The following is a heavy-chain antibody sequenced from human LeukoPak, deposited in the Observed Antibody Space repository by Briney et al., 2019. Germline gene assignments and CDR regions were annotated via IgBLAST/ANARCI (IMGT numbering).Heavy chain of an antibody. J-gene: IGHJ4*02. V-gene: IGHV3-74*01. Sequence: GGSLRLSCAASGFTFSSYWMHWVRQAPGKGLVWVSRINSDGSSTSYADSVKGRFTISRDNAKNSLYLQMNSLRAEDTAVYYCARTPGYSGSYYILWGQGTLVTVSS. CDR2: INSDGSST. CDR3: ARTPGYSGSYYIL. D-gene: IGHD1-26*01. CDR1: GFTFSSYW.